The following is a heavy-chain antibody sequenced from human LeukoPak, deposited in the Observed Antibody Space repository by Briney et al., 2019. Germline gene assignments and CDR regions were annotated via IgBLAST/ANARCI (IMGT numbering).Heavy chain of an antibody. J-gene: IGHJ4*02. CDR1: GGSISSYY. CDR2: IYYSGST. Sequence: SETLSLTCTVSGGSISSYYWSWIRQPPGKGLERIGYIYYSGSTNYNPSLKSRVTISVDTSKNQFSLKLSSVTAADTAVYYCARSAYYYDNSGYYPHFDYWGQGTLVTVSS. CDR3: ARSAYYYDNSGYYPHFDY. V-gene: IGHV4-59*01. D-gene: IGHD3-22*01.